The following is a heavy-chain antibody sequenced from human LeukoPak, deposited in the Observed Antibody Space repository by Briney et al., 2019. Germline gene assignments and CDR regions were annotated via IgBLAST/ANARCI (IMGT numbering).Heavy chain of an antibody. D-gene: IGHD1-26*01. CDR2: ISSSSSTI. CDR1: GFTFSSYS. J-gene: IGHJ4*02. Sequence: GGSLRLSCAASGFTFSSYSMNWVRQAPGKGLEWVSYISSSSSTIYYADSVKGRFTISRDNAKISLYLQMNSLRAEDTAVYYCASRADSGSYYSADYWGQGTLVTVSS. CDR3: ASRADSGSYYSADY. V-gene: IGHV3-48*01.